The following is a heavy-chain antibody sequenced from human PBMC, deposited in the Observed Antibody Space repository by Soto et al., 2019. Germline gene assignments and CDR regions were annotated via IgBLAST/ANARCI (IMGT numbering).Heavy chain of an antibody. Sequence: GGSLRLSCAVSVFTFDDNAMHWVRQAPEKGLEWVSGINWKSDIGYADAVKGRFTISRDNAKNTFFLQMNSLRAEDTAVYYCARGGASFAHPPDYWGQGTLVTVSS. CDR3: ARGGASFAHPPDY. J-gene: IGHJ4*02. V-gene: IGHV3-9*01. CDR1: VFTFDDNA. D-gene: IGHD3-16*01. CDR2: INWKSDI.